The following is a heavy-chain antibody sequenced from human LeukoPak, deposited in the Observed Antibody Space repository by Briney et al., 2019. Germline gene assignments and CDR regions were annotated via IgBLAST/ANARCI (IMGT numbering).Heavy chain of an antibody. CDR2: ISGSGGST. CDR1: GFTFSSYA. Sequence: GGSLRLSCAASGFTFSSYAMSWVRQAPGKGLEWVSAISGSGGSTYYADSVKGRFTISRDNSKNTLYLQMNSLRAEDTAVYYCAKDRGGYSYGFKVWYYFDYWGQGTLVTVSS. J-gene: IGHJ4*02. D-gene: IGHD5-18*01. V-gene: IGHV3-23*01. CDR3: AKDRGGYSYGFKVWYYFDY.